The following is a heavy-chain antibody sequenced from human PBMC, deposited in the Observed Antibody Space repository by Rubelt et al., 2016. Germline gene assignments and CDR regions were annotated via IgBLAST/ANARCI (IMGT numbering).Heavy chain of an antibody. V-gene: IGHV4-39*07. CDR3: AGRKLGWDAFDI. J-gene: IGHJ3*02. CDR2: ISYSGTT. Sequence: QVQLQESGPGLVKPSETLSLTCTVSGGSISSSPYYWGWIRQPPGKGLEWIGTISYSGTTYYSLSLKSRVTISVDTAKNQFSLGRSSETAAYTGVDYCAGRKLGWDAFDIWGQGTMVTVSS. CDR1: GGSISSSPYY. D-gene: IGHD2-21*01.